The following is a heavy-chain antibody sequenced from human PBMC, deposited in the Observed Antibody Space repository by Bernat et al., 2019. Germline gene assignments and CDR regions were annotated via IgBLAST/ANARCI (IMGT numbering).Heavy chain of an antibody. CDR3: VNRNDYGDYDWSVDV. CDR1: GFTFSSYA. V-gene: IGHV3-64D*06. CDR2: ISSNGGST. D-gene: IGHD4-17*01. Sequence: EVQLLESGGGLVQPGGSLRLSCSSSGFTFSSYAIHWVAQAPWKRLDYFSDISSNGGSTYSAASVKGRLTFSRDKSKNTLYRQMSSLRAEDTAVYYCVNRNDYGDYDWSVDVWGQGTTVTVSS. J-gene: IGHJ6*02.